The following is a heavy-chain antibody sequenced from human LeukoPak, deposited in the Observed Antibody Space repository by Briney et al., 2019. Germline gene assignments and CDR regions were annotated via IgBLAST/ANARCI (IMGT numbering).Heavy chain of an antibody. CDR1: GGSISSGGYY. V-gene: IGHV4-31*03. CDR2: IYYSGST. CDR3: ARVQGNLWFGELLYSYFDY. J-gene: IGHJ4*02. Sequence: SETLSLTCTVSGGSISSGGYYWSWLRQHPGKGLEWIGYIYYSGSTYYNPSLKSRVTISVDTSKNQFWLKLSSVTAADTAVYYCARVQGNLWFGELLYSYFDYWGQGTLVTVSS. D-gene: IGHD3-10*01.